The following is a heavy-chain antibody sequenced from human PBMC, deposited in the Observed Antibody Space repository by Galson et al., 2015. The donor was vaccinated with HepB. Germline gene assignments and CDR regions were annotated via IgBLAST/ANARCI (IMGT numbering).Heavy chain of an antibody. Sequence: SVKVSWKVSGYTLTELSMHWVRQAPGKGLEWMGGFDPEDGETIYAQKFQGRVTMTEDTSTDTAYMELSSLRSEDTAVYYCAKLTLQYRYGMDVWGQGTTVTVSS. CDR1: GYTLTELS. CDR3: AKLTLQYRYGMDV. CDR2: FDPEDGET. V-gene: IGHV1-24*01. D-gene: IGHD4-11*01. J-gene: IGHJ6*02.